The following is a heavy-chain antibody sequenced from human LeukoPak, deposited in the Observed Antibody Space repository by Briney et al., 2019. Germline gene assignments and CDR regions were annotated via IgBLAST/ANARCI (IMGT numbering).Heavy chain of an antibody. D-gene: IGHD3-10*01. Sequence: GASVMVSCKASGYTFTSHDINWVRQATGQGLEWMGWMNPNSGNTGYAQKFQGRVIMTRDTAMDTAYMELHSLRSEDTAVYYCARHDYYGSGSYSPFDYWGQGTLVTVSS. J-gene: IGHJ4*02. CDR3: ARHDYYGSGSYSPFDY. CDR1: GYTFTSHD. CDR2: MNPNSGNT. V-gene: IGHV1-8*01.